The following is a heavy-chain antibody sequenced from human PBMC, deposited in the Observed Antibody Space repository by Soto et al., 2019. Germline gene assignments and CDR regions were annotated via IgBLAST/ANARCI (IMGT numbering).Heavy chain of an antibody. CDR3: AKVWRPSPSIAVAGTGWFDP. V-gene: IGHV3-23*01. Sequence: EVQLLESGGGLVQPGGSLRLSCAASGFTFSSYAMSWVRQAPGKGLEWVSAISGSGGSTYYADSVKGRFTISRDNSKNTLYLQMNSLRAEDTAVYYCAKVWRPSPSIAVAGTGWFDPWGQGPLVTVSS. J-gene: IGHJ5*02. D-gene: IGHD6-19*01. CDR1: GFTFSSYA. CDR2: ISGSGGST.